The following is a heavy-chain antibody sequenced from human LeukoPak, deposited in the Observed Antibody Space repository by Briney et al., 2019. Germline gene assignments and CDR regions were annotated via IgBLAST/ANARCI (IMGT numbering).Heavy chain of an antibody. CDR2: INPNSGGT. Sequence: ASVTVSCKASGYTFTGYYMHWVRQAPGQGLEWMGRINPNSGGTNYAQKFQGRVTMTRDTSISTAYMELSRLRSDDTAVYYCARLRWAVRGVIIGMDVWGQGTTVTVSS. CDR1: GYTFTGYY. J-gene: IGHJ6*02. CDR3: ARLRWAVRGVIIGMDV. D-gene: IGHD3-10*01. V-gene: IGHV1-2*06.